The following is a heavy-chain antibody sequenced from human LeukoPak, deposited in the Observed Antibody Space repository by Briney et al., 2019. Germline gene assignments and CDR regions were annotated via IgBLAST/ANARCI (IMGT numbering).Heavy chain of an antibody. Sequence: PGGSLRLSCAASGFTFSSYSMNWVRQAPGKGLEWVSSISSSSSYIYYADSVKGRFTISRDNSKNTLYLQMNSLRAEDTAVYYCAKDRGHCSSTSCSDYYYYYYYMDVWGKGTTVTVSS. CDR1: GFTFSSYS. V-gene: IGHV3-21*04. D-gene: IGHD2-2*01. CDR3: AKDRGHCSSTSCSDYYYYYYYMDV. CDR2: ISSSSSYI. J-gene: IGHJ6*03.